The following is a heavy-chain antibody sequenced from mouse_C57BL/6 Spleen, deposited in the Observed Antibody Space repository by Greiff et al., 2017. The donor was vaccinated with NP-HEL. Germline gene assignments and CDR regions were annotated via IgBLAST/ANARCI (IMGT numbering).Heavy chain of an antibody. CDR3: ARAYSKAMDY. CDR1: GFTFSDYG. D-gene: IGHD2-5*01. J-gene: IGHJ4*01. Sequence: EVQLVEPGGGLVKPGGSLKFSCAASGFTFSDYGMHWVRQAPEKGLEWVAYISSGSSTIYYADTVKGRFTISRDNAKNTLFLHMTSLRSEDTAMYCCARAYSKAMDYWGQGTSVTVSS. CDR2: ISSGSSTI. V-gene: IGHV5-17*01.